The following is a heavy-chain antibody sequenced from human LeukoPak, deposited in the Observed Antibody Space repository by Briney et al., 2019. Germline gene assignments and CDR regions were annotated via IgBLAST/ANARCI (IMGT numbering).Heavy chain of an antibody. J-gene: IGHJ4*02. Sequence: SGPALVKPTQTLTLTCTFSGFSLSTSGMCVSWIRQPPGKALEWLARIDWDDDKYYSTSLKTRLTISKDTSKNQVVITMTSMDPVDTATYYCARILYGGNPYFDYWGQGTLVTVSS. CDR1: GFSLSTSGMC. CDR3: ARILYGGNPYFDY. D-gene: IGHD4-23*01. CDR2: IDWDDDK. V-gene: IGHV2-70*11.